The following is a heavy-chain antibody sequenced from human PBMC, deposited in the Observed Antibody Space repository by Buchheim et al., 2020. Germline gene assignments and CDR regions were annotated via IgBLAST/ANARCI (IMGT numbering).Heavy chain of an antibody. J-gene: IGHJ6*02. D-gene: IGHD3-10*01. CDR2: VHQTGTT. Sequence: QVRLQPSGPGLLKPSETLALTCSVSGGTTGAYHWSWIRQPPGKGLEWIACVHQTGTTNYSPSVKSRATVSLDNTNNQISLHLKSVVAADTAVYYCARQVGSAVHYYGMDVWGQGTT. V-gene: IGHV4-59*01. CDR3: ARQVGSAVHYYGMDV. CDR1: GGTTGAYH.